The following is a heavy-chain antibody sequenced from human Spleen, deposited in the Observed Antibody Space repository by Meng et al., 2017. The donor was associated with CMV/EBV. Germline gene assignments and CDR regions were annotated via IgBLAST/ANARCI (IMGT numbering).Heavy chain of an antibody. J-gene: IGHJ5*02. V-gene: IGHV3-30*02. CDR2: IPSDEKDI. Sequence: GGSLRLSCAASGFRFSFYGFHWVRQAPGKGPEWVALIPSDEKDIFYADPVRGRFTISRDNSKNTLYLQMHSLRSDDTAIYFCARDLSGQFDPWGQGAPVTVFS. D-gene: IGHD6-25*01. CDR1: GFRFSFYG. CDR3: ARDLSGQFDP.